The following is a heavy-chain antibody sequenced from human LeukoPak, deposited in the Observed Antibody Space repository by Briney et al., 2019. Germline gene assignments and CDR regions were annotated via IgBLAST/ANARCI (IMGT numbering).Heavy chain of an antibody. CDR2: IYYSGTT. J-gene: IGHJ4*02. Sequence: SETLSLTCTVSGGSISSYYWTWIRQPPGQGLEWIGYIYYSGTTNYNPSLKSRVTISVDTSKNQFSLKLSSVTAADTAVYYCASMVRGVGGGYFDYWGQGALVTVSS. CDR1: GGSISSYY. D-gene: IGHD3-10*01. CDR3: ASMVRGVGGGYFDY. V-gene: IGHV4-59*08.